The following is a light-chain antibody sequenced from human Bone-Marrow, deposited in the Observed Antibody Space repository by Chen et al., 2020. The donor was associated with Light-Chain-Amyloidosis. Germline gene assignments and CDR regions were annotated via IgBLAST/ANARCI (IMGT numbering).Light chain of an antibody. J-gene: IGLJ3*02. Sequence: SYVLPQPPSGAWAPGQTARVACGGNNIGSTSVHWYQQRPGQAPLLVVYDDSDRPSGIPERLSGSNSGNTATLTISRVEAGDEADYYCQVWDRSSDRPVFGGGTKLTVL. CDR3: QVWDRSSDRPV. V-gene: IGLV3-21*02. CDR2: DDS. CDR1: NIGSTS.